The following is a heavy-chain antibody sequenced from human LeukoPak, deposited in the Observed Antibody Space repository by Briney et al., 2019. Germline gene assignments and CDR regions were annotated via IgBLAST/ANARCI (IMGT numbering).Heavy chain of an antibody. D-gene: IGHD5-24*01. V-gene: IGHV3-23*01. Sequence: PGASLRLSCAASGFTFSSYAMSWVRQAPGKGLEWVSAISGSGGSTYYADSVKGRFTISRDNSKNTLYLQMNSLRAEDTAVYYCAKDFRDGYNSIDYWGQGTLVTVSS. CDR1: GFTFSSYA. CDR2: ISGSGGST. J-gene: IGHJ4*02. CDR3: AKDFRDGYNSIDY.